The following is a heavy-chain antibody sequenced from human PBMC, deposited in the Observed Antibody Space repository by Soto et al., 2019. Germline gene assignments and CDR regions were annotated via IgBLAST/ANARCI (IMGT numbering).Heavy chain of an antibody. CDR2: IIPIFGTT. V-gene: IGHV1-69*14. D-gene: IGHD3-22*01. CDR3: ASRVERYYYDTSGNG. J-gene: IGHJ1*01. CDR1: GGTFSNYA. Sequence: QVQLVQSGAEVKKPGSSVKVSCKASGGTFSNYALSWVRQAPGQGLEWMGDIIPIFGTTNNAQKFQGRVTITADKATSTAYMELSSLRSEDTAVYYCASRVERYYYDTSGNGWGQVNLVTVSS.